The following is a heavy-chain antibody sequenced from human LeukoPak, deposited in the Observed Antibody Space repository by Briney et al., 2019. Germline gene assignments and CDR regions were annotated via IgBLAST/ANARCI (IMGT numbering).Heavy chain of an antibody. Sequence: GGSLRLSCAASGFTFSSHAMSWVRQAPGKGLEWVSAISGSGGSTYYADSVKGRFTVSRDNSKNTLYLQMNSLRAEDTAVYYCAKRNIAAAGTIDYWGQGTLVTVSS. CDR2: ISGSGGST. V-gene: IGHV3-23*01. D-gene: IGHD6-13*01. CDR1: GFTFSSHA. CDR3: AKRNIAAAGTIDY. J-gene: IGHJ4*02.